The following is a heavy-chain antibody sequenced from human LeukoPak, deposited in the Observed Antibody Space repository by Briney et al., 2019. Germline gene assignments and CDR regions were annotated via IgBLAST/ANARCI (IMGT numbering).Heavy chain of an antibody. CDR3: ARGRWLQLGAFDI. CDR2: IYYSGST. Sequence: SETLSLTCTVSGGSISSYYWIWIRQPPGKGLEWIGYIYYSGSTNYNPSLKSRVTISVDTSKYQFSLKLSSVTAADTAVYYCARGRWLQLGAFDIWGQGTMVTVSS. D-gene: IGHD5-24*01. CDR1: GGSISSYY. V-gene: IGHV4-59*01. J-gene: IGHJ3*02.